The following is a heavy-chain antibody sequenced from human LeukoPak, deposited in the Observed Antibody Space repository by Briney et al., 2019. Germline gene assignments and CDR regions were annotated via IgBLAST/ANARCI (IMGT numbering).Heavy chain of an antibody. J-gene: IGHJ4*02. CDR1: GFTFSSYC. D-gene: IGHD5-18*01. V-gene: IGHV3-7*01. CDR2: IKQDGSEK. CDR3: ARELRYSYGYDY. Sequence: PGGSLRLSCAASGFTFSSYCMSWVRQAPGKGLEWVANIKQDGSEKYYVDSVKGRFTISRDNAKNSLYLQMNSLRAEDTAVYYCARELRYSYGYDYWGQGTLVTVSS.